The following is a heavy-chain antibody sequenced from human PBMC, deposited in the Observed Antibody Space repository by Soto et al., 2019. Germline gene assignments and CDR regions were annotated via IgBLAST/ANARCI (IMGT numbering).Heavy chain of an antibody. D-gene: IGHD4-17*01. CDR2: ISGSGAIT. CDR1: GFTFSSYD. V-gene: IGHV3-23*01. CDR3: AKDLMWTVTDQAFDS. J-gene: IGHJ4*02. Sequence: EVHLQESGGGLVQPGGSLRVSCAASGFTFSSYDMSWVRQAPGKGLEWVSGISGSGAITYYADSVKGRFSISRDNSKDTVFLQMNGLRGEDTAVYYCAKDLMWTVTDQAFDSWGQGILVAVSS.